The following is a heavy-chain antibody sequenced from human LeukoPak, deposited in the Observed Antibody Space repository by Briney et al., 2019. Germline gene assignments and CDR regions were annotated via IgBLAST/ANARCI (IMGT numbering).Heavy chain of an antibody. V-gene: IGHV3-74*01. Sequence: PGGSLRLSCAASGFTFSTYWMRWVRQAPGKGLLWVARINTDGSSTLYADSVKGRFTISRDNAKSTLYLQMDSLRPEDTAVYYCARGSILTGYYLKWFDHWGQGTLVTVSS. J-gene: IGHJ5*02. CDR2: INTDGSST. CDR1: GFTFSTYW. D-gene: IGHD3-9*01. CDR3: ARGSILTGYYLKWFDH.